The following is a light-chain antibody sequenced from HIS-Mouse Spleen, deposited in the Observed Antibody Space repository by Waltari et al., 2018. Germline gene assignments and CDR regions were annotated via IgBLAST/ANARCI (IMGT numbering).Light chain of an antibody. Sequence: DIQLTQSPSTLSASVRDRVTITCRASQRTSSWLAWYQKKPGKAPELLIYKASSLKSGVPSSFSGSGSGTEFTRSISSLQPDDFASYCCKQYNSLWTFGQGTKVEIK. J-gene: IGKJ1*01. V-gene: IGKV1-5*03. CDR1: QRTSSW. CDR2: KAS. CDR3: KQYNSLWT.